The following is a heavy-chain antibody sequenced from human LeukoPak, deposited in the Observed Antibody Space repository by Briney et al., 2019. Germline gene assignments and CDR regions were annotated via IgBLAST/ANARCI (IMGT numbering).Heavy chain of an antibody. CDR1: GGSISSSSYY. CDR3: ATTNTATAPLTKNWFDP. Sequence: SETLSLTCTVSGGSISSSSYYWGWIRQPPGKGLEWIGNIYYSGSTYYNPSLKSRVTISVDTSKNQFSLKLSSVTAADTAVYYCATTNTATAPLTKNWFDPWGQGALVTVSS. J-gene: IGHJ5*02. CDR2: IYYSGST. V-gene: IGHV4-39*01. D-gene: IGHD5-18*01.